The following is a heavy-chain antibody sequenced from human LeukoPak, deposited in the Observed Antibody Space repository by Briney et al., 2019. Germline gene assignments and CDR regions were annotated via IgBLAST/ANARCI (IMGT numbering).Heavy chain of an antibody. Sequence: GGSLRLSCAASGFTFSSYSMNWVRQAPGKGPEWVSSISTSSYISYATSVKGRFTISRDNAKTALYLQMNSLRAEDTAVYYCARAPLAVAGYFYYYMDVWGKGTTVTVSS. CDR2: ISTSSYI. CDR1: GFTFSSYS. V-gene: IGHV3-21*01. D-gene: IGHD6-19*01. J-gene: IGHJ6*03. CDR3: ARAPLAVAGYFYYYMDV.